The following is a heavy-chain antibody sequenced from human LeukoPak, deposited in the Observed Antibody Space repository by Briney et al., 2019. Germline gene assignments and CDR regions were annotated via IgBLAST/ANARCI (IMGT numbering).Heavy chain of an antibody. CDR2: ISYDGSNK. J-gene: IGHJ4*02. D-gene: IGHD6-19*01. CDR1: GFTFSSYG. V-gene: IGHV3-30*18. CDR3: AKGGSSGWYYFDY. Sequence: GGSLRLSCAASGFTFSSYGMHWVRQAPGKGLEWVAVISYDGSNKYYADSVKGRFTISRDNSKNTLYLQMNSLRAEDTAVYYWAKGGSSGWYYFDYWAQEPLVTVSS.